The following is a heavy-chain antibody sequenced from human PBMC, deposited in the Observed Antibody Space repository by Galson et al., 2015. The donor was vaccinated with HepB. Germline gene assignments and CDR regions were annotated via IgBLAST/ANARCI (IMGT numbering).Heavy chain of an antibody. CDR1: GYTFTSYG. CDR2: ISAYNGNT. Sequence: SVKVSCKASGYTFTSYGISWVRQAPGQGLEWMGWISAYNGNTNYAQKLQGRVTMTTDTSTSTAYMELRSLRSDDTAVYYCVRDTGGYCSGGSCYSPRYFDYWGQGTLVTVSS. D-gene: IGHD2-15*01. J-gene: IGHJ4*02. CDR3: VRDTGGYCSGGSCYSPRYFDY. V-gene: IGHV1-18*01.